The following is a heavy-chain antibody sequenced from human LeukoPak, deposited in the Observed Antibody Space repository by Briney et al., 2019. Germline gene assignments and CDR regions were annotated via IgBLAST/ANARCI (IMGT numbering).Heavy chain of an antibody. J-gene: IGHJ6*03. D-gene: IGHD1-26*01. CDR1: GFTFSSYW. V-gene: IGHV3-74*01. Sequence: GGSLRLSCAASGFTFSSYWMSWVRQAPGKGLVWVSRINSDGSSTSYADSVKGRFTISRDNAKNTLYLQMSSLRAEDTAVYYCARRAGATIGFYYYYMDVWGKGTTVTVFS. CDR2: INSDGSST. CDR3: ARRAGATIGFYYYYMDV.